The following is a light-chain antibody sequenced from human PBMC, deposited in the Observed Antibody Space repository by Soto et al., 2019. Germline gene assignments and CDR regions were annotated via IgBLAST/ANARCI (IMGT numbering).Light chain of an antibody. J-gene: IGKJ3*01. Sequence: EIVMTQSPATLSVSPGERATLSCRASQSVNSNLVWYQQKPGQAPRLLIYGASTRATGIPGRFSGSGSGTEFTLTISSLQSEDFAVYYCQQYNNWPFTFGPGTKVDIK. CDR1: QSVNSN. V-gene: IGKV3-15*01. CDR2: GAS. CDR3: QQYNNWPFT.